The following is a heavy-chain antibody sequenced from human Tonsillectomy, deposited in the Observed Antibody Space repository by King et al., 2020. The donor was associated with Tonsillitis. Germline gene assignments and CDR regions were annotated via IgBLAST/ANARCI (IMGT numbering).Heavy chain of an antibody. CDR1: GYTFTTYP. V-gene: IGHV7-4-1*02. CDR3: ARVRYCNDGTFHNIDH. D-gene: IGHD2-15*01. CDR2: ISADTGNP. Sequence: QLVQSGSELKKPGASVTVSCKTSGYTFTTYPMSWVRQAPGQGLEWMGWISADTGNPTYAQGFTGRFVFSLDPSVTTAYLQITSLKAEDTAIYYCARVRYCNDGTFHNIDHGGQGPLVTVSS. J-gene: IGHJ4*02.